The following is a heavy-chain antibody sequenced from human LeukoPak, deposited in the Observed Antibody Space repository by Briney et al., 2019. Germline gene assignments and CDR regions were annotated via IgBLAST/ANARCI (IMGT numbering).Heavy chain of an antibody. CDR1: GGSFSGYY. CDR3: ATSLWSSITGSGWFDP. V-gene: IGHV4-34*01. D-gene: IGHD2-2*01. J-gene: IGHJ5*02. Sequence: SETLSLTCAVYGGSFSGYYWSWIRQPPGKGLEWIGEINHSGSTNYNPSLKSRVTISVDTSKNQFSLKLSSVTAADTAVYYGATSLWSSITGSGWFDPWGQGTLVTVSS. CDR2: INHSGST.